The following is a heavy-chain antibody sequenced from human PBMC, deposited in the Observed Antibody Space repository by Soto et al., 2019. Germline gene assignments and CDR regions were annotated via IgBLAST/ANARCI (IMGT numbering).Heavy chain of an antibody. Sequence: QVQLQQWGAGLLKPSETLSLTCAVYGGSFSGYYWSWIRQPPGKGLEWIGEINHSGSTNYNPSLKSRFTISVETSKNHFSLKLSSVTAADTAVYYCASADCSGCSCYSGIGYYYYLDVWGKGTTVTVSS. CDR3: ASADCSGCSCYSGIGYYYYLDV. CDR2: INHSGST. CDR1: GGSFSGYY. D-gene: IGHD2-15*01. V-gene: IGHV4-34*01. J-gene: IGHJ6*03.